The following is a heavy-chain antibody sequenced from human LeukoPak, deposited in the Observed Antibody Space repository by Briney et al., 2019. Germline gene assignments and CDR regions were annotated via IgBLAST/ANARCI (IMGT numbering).Heavy chain of an antibody. CDR2: ILSDGSKE. J-gene: IGHJ4*02. Sequence: GGSLRLSCAASGFTFSSYGMHWVRQAPGKGLEWVAVILSDGSKEFYTDSVKGRFTISRDNSKNTLYLQMNSLRAEDTAVYYCAKVEIEFYYFDYWGQGTLVTVSS. CDR3: AKVEIEFYYFDY. D-gene: IGHD2/OR15-2a*01. V-gene: IGHV3-33*06. CDR1: GFTFSSYG.